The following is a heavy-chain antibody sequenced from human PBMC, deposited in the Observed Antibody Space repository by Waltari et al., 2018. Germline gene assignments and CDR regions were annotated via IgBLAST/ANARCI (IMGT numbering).Heavy chain of an antibody. V-gene: IGHV4-34*01. Sequence: QVQLQQWGAGLLKPSETLSLTCAVYGGSFSGYYWSWIPQPPGKGLEWIGEINHSGSTNYNPSLKSRVTISVDTSKNQFSLKLSSVTAADTAVYYCARVRRFLRNYFDYWGQGTLVTVSS. CDR1: GGSFSGYY. CDR2: INHSGST. J-gene: IGHJ4*02. D-gene: IGHD3-3*01. CDR3: ARVRRFLRNYFDY.